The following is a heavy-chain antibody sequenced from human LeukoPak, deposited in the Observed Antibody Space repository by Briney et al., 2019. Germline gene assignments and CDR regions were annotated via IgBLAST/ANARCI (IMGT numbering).Heavy chain of an antibody. CDR2: INPIFSTA. D-gene: IGHD5-24*01. Sequence: GSSVKVSCKASGGTFSSYVISWVRQAPGRGLEWMGGINPIFSTANYAQKFQGRVTITADESTSTAYMELSSLRSEDTAVYYCAIVEMATIGYAFDIWGQGTMVTVSS. CDR1: GGTFSSYV. V-gene: IGHV1-69*01. CDR3: AIVEMATIGYAFDI. J-gene: IGHJ3*02.